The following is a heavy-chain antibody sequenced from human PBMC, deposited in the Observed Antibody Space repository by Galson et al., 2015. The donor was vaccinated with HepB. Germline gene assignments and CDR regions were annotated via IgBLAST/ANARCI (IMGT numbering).Heavy chain of an antibody. CDR2: ISHSGST. J-gene: IGHJ4*02. CDR3: ARERSLVGALFFDF. D-gene: IGHD1-26*01. CDR1: GGSVTRNNYY. V-gene: IGHV4-39*07. Sequence: TLSLTCNVSGGSVTRNNYYWGWIRQPPGKGLEWIASISHSGSTYYNPSLKSRVIMSIDTSKNQFSIKLNSVTAADTAVYYCARERSLVGALFFDFWGQGTLVTVSS.